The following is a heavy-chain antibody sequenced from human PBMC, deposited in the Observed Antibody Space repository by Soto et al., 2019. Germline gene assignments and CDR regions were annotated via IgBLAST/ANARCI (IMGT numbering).Heavy chain of an antibody. Sequence: GGSLRLSCAASGFTFDDYGMSWFRQAPGKGLEWVSGINWNGGSTGYADSVKGRFTISRDNAKNSLYLQMNSLRAEDTALYHCAKRSSSMGYYYMDVWGKGTTVTVSS. J-gene: IGHJ6*03. CDR1: GFTFDDYG. CDR2: INWNGGST. D-gene: IGHD6-6*01. CDR3: AKRSSSMGYYYMDV. V-gene: IGHV3-20*01.